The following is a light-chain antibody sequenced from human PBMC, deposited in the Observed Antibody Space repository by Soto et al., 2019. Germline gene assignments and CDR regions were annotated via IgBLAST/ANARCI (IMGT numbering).Light chain of an antibody. Sequence: AIQMTQSPSSLYASVGDRVTITCRASQGIRTELGWYQQKPGKAPRLLIYGAFTLQGGVPSRFSGSGSGTDFTLTISSLQPEDFATYYCLQDNSYPRTFGQGTKVEIK. J-gene: IGKJ1*01. CDR1: QGIRTE. CDR2: GAF. CDR3: LQDNSYPRT. V-gene: IGKV1-6*01.